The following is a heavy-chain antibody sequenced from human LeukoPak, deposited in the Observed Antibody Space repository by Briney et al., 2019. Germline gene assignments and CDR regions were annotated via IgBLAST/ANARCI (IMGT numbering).Heavy chain of an antibody. CDR1: GYMFTTSF. CDR3: ASPHGASYYYFDY. J-gene: IGHJ4*02. D-gene: IGHD4/OR15-4a*01. Sequence: ASVKVSCKASGYMFTTSFMHWVRQAPGQGLEWMGVINPSGTSTDYAQKFQGRVTMTRDTSTNTVYMELSSLRAEDTAVYYCASPHGASYYYFDYWGQGTLVTVSS. CDR2: INPSGTST. V-gene: IGHV1-46*01.